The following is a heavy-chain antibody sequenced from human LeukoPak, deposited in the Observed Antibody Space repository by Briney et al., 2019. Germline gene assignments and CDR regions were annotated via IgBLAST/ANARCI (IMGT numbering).Heavy chain of an antibody. D-gene: IGHD2-8*01. CDR1: GYTFTGYY. CDR3: AGSLGYCTSNVCYLKY. V-gene: IGHV1-2*02. CDR2: INPNSGGT. J-gene: IGHJ4*02. Sequence: GASVKVSCKASGYTFTGYYMHWVRQAPGQGLEWMGWINPNSGGTNYAQKFQGRVTMTRDMSTSTVYMELSSLRSEDTAVYYCAGSLGYCTSNVCYLKYWGQGTLVTVSS.